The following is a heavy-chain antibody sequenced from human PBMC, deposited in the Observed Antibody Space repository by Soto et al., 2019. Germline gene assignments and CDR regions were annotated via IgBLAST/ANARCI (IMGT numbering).Heavy chain of an antibody. Sequence: GESLKISCKGSGYSFTSYWIGWVRQMPGKGLEWMGISYPGDSDTRYSPSFQGQVTISADKSISTAYLQWSSLKASDTAMYYCARVADYGDYTANYYGMDVWGQGTTVTVSS. CDR1: GYSFTSYW. J-gene: IGHJ6*02. CDR3: ARVADYGDYTANYYGMDV. V-gene: IGHV5-51*01. D-gene: IGHD4-17*01. CDR2: SYPGDSDT.